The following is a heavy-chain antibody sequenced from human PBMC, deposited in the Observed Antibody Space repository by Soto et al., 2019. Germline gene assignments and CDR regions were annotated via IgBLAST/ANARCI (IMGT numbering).Heavy chain of an antibody. CDR2: IHSSTSTI. Sequence: EVQLVESGGGLVQPGGSLRLSCAASGFTFSSYTMNWVRQAPGKGLQWVSYIHSSTSTIYYTDSVKGRLTISRDNAKNSLYLQMNSLRDEDTAVYYCAVGIAVAGSNFDYWGQGTLVTVSS. J-gene: IGHJ4*02. CDR1: GFTFSSYT. D-gene: IGHD6-19*01. CDR3: AVGIAVAGSNFDY. V-gene: IGHV3-48*02.